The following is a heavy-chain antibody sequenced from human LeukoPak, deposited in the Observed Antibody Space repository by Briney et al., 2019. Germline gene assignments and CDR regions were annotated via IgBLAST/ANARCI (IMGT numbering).Heavy chain of an antibody. J-gene: IGHJ3*02. Sequence: ASVKVSCKVSGYTFTDYYMHWVQQAPGKGLEWMGLVDPEDGETIYAEKFQGRVTITADTSTDTAYMELSSLRSEDTAVYYCATVNIVGATAGPDAFDIWGQGTMVTVSS. D-gene: IGHD1-26*01. CDR2: VDPEDGET. CDR1: GYTFTDYY. CDR3: ATVNIVGATAGPDAFDI. V-gene: IGHV1-69-2*01.